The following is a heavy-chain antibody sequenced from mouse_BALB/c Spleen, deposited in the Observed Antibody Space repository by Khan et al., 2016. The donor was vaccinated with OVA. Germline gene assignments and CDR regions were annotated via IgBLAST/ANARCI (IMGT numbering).Heavy chain of an antibody. Sequence: EVELVESGGDLVKPGGSLKLSCAASGFTFSTYGMSWVRQSPDKRLEWVATISTGGHYTYYPDNLKGRFTISRDNARNLLYLQMRSLKSEDTAMYYCARLAYYYDSEGFAYWGQGTLVTVSA. CDR3: ARLAYYYDSEGFAY. J-gene: IGHJ3*01. D-gene: IGHD1-1*01. V-gene: IGHV5-6*01. CDR1: GFTFSTYG. CDR2: ISTGGHYT.